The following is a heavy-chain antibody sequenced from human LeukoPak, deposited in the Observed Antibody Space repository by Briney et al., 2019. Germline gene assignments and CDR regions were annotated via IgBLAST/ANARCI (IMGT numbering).Heavy chain of an antibody. J-gene: IGHJ3*02. CDR3: ARDKSSSWYSDAFDI. CDR2: IYYSGST. D-gene: IGHD6-13*01. V-gene: IGHV4-59*12. Sequence: PSETLSLTCTVSGGSISSYYWSWIRQPPGKGLEWIGYIYYSGSTNYNPSLKSRVTISVDTSKNQFALKLSSVTAADTAVYYCARDKSSSWYSDAFDIWGQGTMVTVSS. CDR1: GGSISSYY.